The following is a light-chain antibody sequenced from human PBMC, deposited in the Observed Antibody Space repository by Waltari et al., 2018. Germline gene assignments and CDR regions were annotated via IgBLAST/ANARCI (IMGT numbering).Light chain of an antibody. V-gene: IGLV8-61*01. CDR2: KGN. J-gene: IGLJ3*02. CDR3: SLYMGSGIWV. CDR1: SGSLSTPSY. Sequence: QTGVTQEPSLSVSPGGTVTLTCTLSSGSLSTPSYPTWYQQTPGQAPRTLVYKGNSRSSGGPDRFSGSILGNKAALTIAGAQADDECDYYCSLYMGSGIWVFGGGTKLTVL.